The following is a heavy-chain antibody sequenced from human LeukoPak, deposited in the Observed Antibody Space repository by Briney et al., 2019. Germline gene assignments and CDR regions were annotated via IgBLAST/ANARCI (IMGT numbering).Heavy chain of an antibody. Sequence: SETLSLTCTVSGGSISSYYWSWIRQPPGKGLEWIGYIYYSGSTNYNPSLKSRVTISVDTSKNQFSLKLSSVTAADTAVYYCASSEEHDYIWGSFRYTGRNWGQGTLVTVSS. CDR2: IYYSGST. CDR3: ASSEEHDYIWGSFRYTGRN. V-gene: IGHV4-59*01. D-gene: IGHD3-16*02. CDR1: GGSISSYY. J-gene: IGHJ4*02.